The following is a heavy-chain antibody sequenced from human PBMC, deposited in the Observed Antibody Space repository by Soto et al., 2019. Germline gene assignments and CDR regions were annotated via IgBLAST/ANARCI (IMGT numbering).Heavy chain of an antibody. Sequence: PSETLSLTCTVSGGSISSGDYYWSWIRQPPGKGLEWIGYIYYSGSTYYNPSLKSRVTISVDTSKNQFSLKLSSVTAADTAVYYCAREGVGLGYYYYGMDVWGQGTTVTVSS. V-gene: IGHV4-30-4*01. CDR1: GGSISSGDYY. D-gene: IGHD3-10*01. CDR3: AREGVGLGYYYYGMDV. CDR2: IYYSGST. J-gene: IGHJ6*02.